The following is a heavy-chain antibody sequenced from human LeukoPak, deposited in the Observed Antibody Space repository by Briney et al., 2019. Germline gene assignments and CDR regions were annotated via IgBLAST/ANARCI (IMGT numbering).Heavy chain of an antibody. D-gene: IGHD6-13*01. CDR2: ISGSGGST. CDR1: GFTFSSYA. V-gene: IGHV3-23*01. CDR3: AKYIAAAGLAFDY. Sequence: GGSLRLSCAASGFTFSSYAMSWVRQAPGKGLEWVSAISGSGGSTYYADSVKGQFTISRDNSKNTLYLQMNSLRAEDTAVYYCAKYIAAAGLAFDYWGQGTLVTVSS. J-gene: IGHJ4*02.